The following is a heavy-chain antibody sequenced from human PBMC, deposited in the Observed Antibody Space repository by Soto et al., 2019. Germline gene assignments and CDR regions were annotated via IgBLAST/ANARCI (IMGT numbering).Heavy chain of an antibody. CDR3: ARSRASSGYYAFDI. Sequence: GASVKVSCKVSGYTLTELSMHWVRQAPGKGLEWMGGFDPEDGETIYAQKFQGRVTITADKSTSTAYMELSSLRSEDTAVYYCARSRASSGYYAFDIWGQGTMVTVS. V-gene: IGHV1-24*01. CDR1: GYTLTELS. CDR2: FDPEDGET. D-gene: IGHD3-22*01. J-gene: IGHJ3*02.